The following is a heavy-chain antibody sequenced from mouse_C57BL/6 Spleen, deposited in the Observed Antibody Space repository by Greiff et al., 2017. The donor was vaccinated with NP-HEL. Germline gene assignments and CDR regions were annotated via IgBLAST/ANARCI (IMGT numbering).Heavy chain of an antibody. J-gene: IGHJ4*01. Sequence: VQLQQPGAELVRPGSSVKLSCKASGYTFTSYWMHWVKQRPIQGLEWIGNIDPSDSETHYNQKFKDKATLTVDKSSSTAYMQLSSLTSEDSAVYYCARGGATVVVPYYAMDYWGQGTSVTVSS. V-gene: IGHV1-52*01. CDR3: ARGGATVVVPYYAMDY. CDR2: IDPSDSET. CDR1: GYTFTSYW. D-gene: IGHD1-1*01.